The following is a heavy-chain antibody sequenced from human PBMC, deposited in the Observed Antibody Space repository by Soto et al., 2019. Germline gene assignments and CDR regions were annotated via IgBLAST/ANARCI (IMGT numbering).Heavy chain of an antibody. V-gene: IGHV3-48*01. D-gene: IGHD3-9*01. Sequence: GGSLRLSCAASGFTFSSYSMNWVRQAPGKGLEWVSYISSSSSTIYYAYSVKGRFTISRDNAKNSLYLQMNSLRAEDTAVYYCARTLTIWSFSDAFDIWGQGTMVTVSS. CDR2: ISSSSSTI. CDR1: GFTFSSYS. J-gene: IGHJ3*02. CDR3: ARTLTIWSFSDAFDI.